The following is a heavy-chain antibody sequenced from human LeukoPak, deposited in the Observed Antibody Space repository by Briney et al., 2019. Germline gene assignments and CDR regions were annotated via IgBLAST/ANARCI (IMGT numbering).Heavy chain of an antibody. V-gene: IGHV1-69*05. J-gene: IGHJ4*02. CDR3: ARDWYSSGWYDY. CDR2: IIPIFGTA. Sequence: VASVKVSCKASGGTFSSYAISWVRQAPGQGLEWMGGIIPIFGTANYAQKFQGRVTITTDESTSTAYMGLSSLRSEDTAVYYCARDWYSSGWYDYWGQGTLVTVSS. D-gene: IGHD6-19*01. CDR1: GGTFSSYA.